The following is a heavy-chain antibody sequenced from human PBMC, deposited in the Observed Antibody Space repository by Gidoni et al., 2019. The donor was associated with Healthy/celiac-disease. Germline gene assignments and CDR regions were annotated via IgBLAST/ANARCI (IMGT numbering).Heavy chain of an antibody. CDR2: ISWNSGSI. Sequence: EVQLVESGGGLVQPGRSLRLCCAASGFPFDDYAMHWVRLAPGKGLEWVSGISWNSGSIGYADSVKGRFTISRDNANNSLYLQMNSLRAEDTALYYCAKDVGIAVAGTFFDYWGQGTLVTVSS. J-gene: IGHJ4*02. CDR1: GFPFDDYA. V-gene: IGHV3-9*01. CDR3: AKDVGIAVAGTFFDY. D-gene: IGHD6-19*01.